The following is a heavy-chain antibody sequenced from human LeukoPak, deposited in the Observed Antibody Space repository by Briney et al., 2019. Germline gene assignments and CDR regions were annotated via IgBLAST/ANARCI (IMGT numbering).Heavy chain of an antibody. J-gene: IGHJ5*02. V-gene: IGHV3-30*18. CDR2: ISYDGSNK. CDR3: AKGRGVPYEVVTAILDP. CDR1: GFTFSSYG. Sequence: GGSLRLSCAASGFTFSSYGMHWVRQAPGKGLEWVAVISYDGSNKYYADSVKGRFTISRDNSKNTLYLQMNSLRAEDTAVYYCAKGRGVPYEVVTAILDPWGQGTLVSVSS. D-gene: IGHD2-21*02.